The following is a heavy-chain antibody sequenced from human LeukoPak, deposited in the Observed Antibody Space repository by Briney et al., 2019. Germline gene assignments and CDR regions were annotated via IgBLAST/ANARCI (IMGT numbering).Heavy chain of an antibody. CDR2: IYPGDSDT. J-gene: IGHJ4*02. Sequence: GIIYPGDSDTKYSPSFQGQVTISADKSISTAYLQWSSLKASDTAMYYCARSGYSGYEVDYWGQGTLVTVSS. D-gene: IGHD5-12*01. V-gene: IGHV5-51*01. CDR3: ARSGYSGYEVDY.